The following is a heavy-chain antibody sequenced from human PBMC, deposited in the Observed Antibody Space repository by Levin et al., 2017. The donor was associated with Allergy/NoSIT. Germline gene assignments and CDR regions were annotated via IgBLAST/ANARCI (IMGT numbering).Heavy chain of an antibody. J-gene: IGHJ4*02. V-gene: IGHV3-53*01. CDR2: IYSDNNGGST. D-gene: IGHD6-19*01. CDR1: GFSVSSNY. CDR3: AKSGYGAGWYGGN. Sequence: GGSLRLSCAASGFSVSSNYMSWVRQAPGKGLEWISVIYSDNNGGSTYYADTVKGRFTVSRDSSKNTLYLQMNSLRADDTAVYYCAKSGYGAGWYGGNWGQGTLVTVSS.